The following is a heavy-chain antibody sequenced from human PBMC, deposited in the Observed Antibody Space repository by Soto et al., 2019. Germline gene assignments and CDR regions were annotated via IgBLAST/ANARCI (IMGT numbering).Heavy chain of an antibody. CDR2: IHSTGGT. CDR1: GGSVSSGAFY. D-gene: IGHD1-1*01. CDR3: AREGAGTLDFPSYRYYFYYIDV. J-gene: IGHJ6*03. Sequence: QVQLQESGPGLVKPSETLSLTCTVSGGSVSSGAFYWSWIRQHPGKGLEWIGYIHSTGGTYYNPSLKRRITLSLDASRSQFSLKLTSVTAADTAVYYCAREGAGTLDFPSYRYYFYYIDVWGRGTTVTVSS. V-gene: IGHV4-31*03.